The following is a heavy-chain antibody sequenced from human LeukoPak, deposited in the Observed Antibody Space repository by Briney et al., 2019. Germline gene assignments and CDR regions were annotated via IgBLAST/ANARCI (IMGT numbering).Heavy chain of an antibody. CDR1: GFNFRSYT. Sequence: PGGSLRLSCAASGFNFRSYTMNWVRQAPGKGLGGAFSIVTSNTYIYYADSVRGRFTISRDNAKNSLYLQMNSLRADDTAIYYCARDLFAIAASGPGGWFDPWGQGTLVTVSS. V-gene: IGHV3-21*01. CDR2: IVTSNTYI. J-gene: IGHJ5*02. D-gene: IGHD6-13*01. CDR3: ARDLFAIAASGPGGWFDP.